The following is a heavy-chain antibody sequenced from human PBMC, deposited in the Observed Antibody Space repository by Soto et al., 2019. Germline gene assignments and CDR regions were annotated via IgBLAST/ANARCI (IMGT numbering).Heavy chain of an antibody. V-gene: IGHV3-49*03. D-gene: IGHD1-26*01. CDR1: GFTFGDYA. CDR2: IRSKAYGGTT. CDR3: TRDSARVTRYYFDY. J-gene: IGHJ4*02. Sequence: SLRLSCTVFGFTFGDYAISCFRQAPGKGLEWVGFIRSKAYGGTTEYAASVKGRFTISRDDSKSIAYLQMNSLKTEDTAVYYCTRDSARVTRYYFDYWGQGTLVTVSS.